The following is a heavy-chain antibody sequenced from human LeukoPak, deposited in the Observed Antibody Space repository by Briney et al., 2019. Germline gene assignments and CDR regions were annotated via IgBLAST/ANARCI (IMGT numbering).Heavy chain of an antibody. D-gene: IGHD3-22*01. CDR1: GGSISSGVYY. CDR3: VRTYHYDSIGYYFDS. V-gene: IGHV4-31*03. CDR2: IYYSGST. J-gene: IGHJ4*02. Sequence: PSETLSLTCTVSGGSISSGVYYWSWIRQHPEKGLEWIGYIYYSGSTSYNPSLKSRVVISLDASDNQVSLKLRSATAADTAVYFCVRTYHYDSIGYYFDSWGQGTVVTVSS.